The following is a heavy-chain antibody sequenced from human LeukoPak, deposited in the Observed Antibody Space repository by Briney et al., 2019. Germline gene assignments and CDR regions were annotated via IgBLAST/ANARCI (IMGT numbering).Heavy chain of an antibody. CDR3: ARACSSTTCYGAFDM. Sequence: SSQTLSLTCTVSGGSISSADYNWSWIRQPPGKGLEWIGYIYYSGSTYYNPSLKSRVTISVDTSKNQFSLKLSSVTAADTAVYYCARACSSTTCYGAFDMWGHGTMVTVSS. CDR1: GGSISSADYN. D-gene: IGHD2-2*01. V-gene: IGHV4-30-4*08. J-gene: IGHJ3*02. CDR2: IYYSGST.